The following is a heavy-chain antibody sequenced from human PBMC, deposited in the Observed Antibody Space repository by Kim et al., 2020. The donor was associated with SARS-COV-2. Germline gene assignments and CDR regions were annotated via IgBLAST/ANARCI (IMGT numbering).Heavy chain of an antibody. J-gene: IGHJ4*02. D-gene: IGHD1-26*01. Sequence: YYPDFWNGRFTVSRYSSKPTLYLQMNSLTVEDTAVYFCAKDPQGPSAGFDLWGQGTLVAVSS. CDR3: AKDPQGPSAGFDL. V-gene: IGHV3-23*01.